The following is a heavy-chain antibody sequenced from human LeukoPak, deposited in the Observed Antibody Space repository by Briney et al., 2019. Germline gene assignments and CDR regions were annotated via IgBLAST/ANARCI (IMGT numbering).Heavy chain of an antibody. V-gene: IGHV4-39*07. J-gene: IGHJ5*02. Sequence: SETLSLTCTVSGGSISSSSYYWGWIRRPPGKGLEWIGSIYYSGSTYYNPSLKSRVTISVDTSKNQFSLRLSSVTAADTAVYYCARAPRLFSNWFDPWGQGTLVTVSS. D-gene: IGHD6-25*01. CDR1: GGSISSSSYY. CDR2: IYYSGST. CDR3: ARAPRLFSNWFDP.